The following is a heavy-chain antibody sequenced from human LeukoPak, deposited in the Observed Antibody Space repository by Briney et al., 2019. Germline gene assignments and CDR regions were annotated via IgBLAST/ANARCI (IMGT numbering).Heavy chain of an antibody. CDR1: GYTFTSYY. CDR2: IDPSDGST. J-gene: IGHJ4*02. Sequence: EASVKVSCTASGYTFTSYYMHWVRQAPGQGLEWMGIIDPSDGSTSCAQKFQGRVTMTRDRSTSTVYMELSSLRSEDTAVYYCARSKKKFDYWGQGTLVTVSS. V-gene: IGHV1-46*01. CDR3: ARSKKKFDY.